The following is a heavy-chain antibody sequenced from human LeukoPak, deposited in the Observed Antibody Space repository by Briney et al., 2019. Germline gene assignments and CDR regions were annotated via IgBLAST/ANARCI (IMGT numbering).Heavy chain of an antibody. Sequence: TLSLTCTVSGGSISRGGYYWSWIRQRPGKGLEWIGYIHYPRRTYYNPSLKSRIIMSVDTSKNQFSLKLSSVTAADTAVYYCARESSGYQTYFDSWGPGILVTVSS. CDR2: IHYPRRT. CDR3: ARESSGYQTYFDS. D-gene: IGHD3-22*01. CDR1: GGSISRGGYY. V-gene: IGHV4-31*03. J-gene: IGHJ4*02.